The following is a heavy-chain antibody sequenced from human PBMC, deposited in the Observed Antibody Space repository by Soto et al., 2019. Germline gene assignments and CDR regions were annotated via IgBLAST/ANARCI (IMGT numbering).Heavy chain of an antibody. CDR1: GYTFTSYY. V-gene: IGHV1-46*03. CDR2: INPSGGST. CDR3: ARAVGGSSTSCLLPIFDY. Sequence: QVQLVQSGAEVKKPGASVKVSCKASGYTFTSYYMHWVRQDPGQGLEWMGIINPSGGSTSYAQKCKGRFTMTRDTCTGTVYMELRSLRSEDTAVYYCARAVGGSSTSCLLPIFDYWGQGTLVTVSS. D-gene: IGHD2-2*01. J-gene: IGHJ4*02.